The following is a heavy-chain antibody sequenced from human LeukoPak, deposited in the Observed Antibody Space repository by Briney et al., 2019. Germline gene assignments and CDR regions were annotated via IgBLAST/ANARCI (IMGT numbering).Heavy chain of an antibody. D-gene: IGHD3-10*01. CDR2: IDWDDDK. Sequence: SGLALVKPTQTLTLTCTFSGFSLSTSGMCVSWIRQPPGKALEWLARIDWDDDKYYSTSLKTRLTISKDTSKNQVVLTMTNMDPVDTATYYCVRTLRHYASGSYYTYFDYWGQGTLVTVSS. V-gene: IGHV2-70*11. CDR1: GFSLSTSGMC. CDR3: VRTLRHYASGSYYTYFDY. J-gene: IGHJ4*02.